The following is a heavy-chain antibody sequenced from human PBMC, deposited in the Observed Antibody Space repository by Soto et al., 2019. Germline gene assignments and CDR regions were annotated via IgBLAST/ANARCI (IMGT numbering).Heavy chain of an antibody. V-gene: IGHV4-34*01. CDR2: INHSGST. D-gene: IGHD3-22*01. CDR1: GGSFSGYY. Sequence: PSETLSLTCAVYGGSFSGYYWSWIRQPPGKGLEWIGEINHSGSTNYNPSLKSRVTISVDTSKNQFSLKLSSVTAADTAVYYCARTRKTYYYDSSGYYSHYYYGMDVWGQGTTVTVSS. CDR3: ARTRKTYYYDSSGYYSHYYYGMDV. J-gene: IGHJ6*02.